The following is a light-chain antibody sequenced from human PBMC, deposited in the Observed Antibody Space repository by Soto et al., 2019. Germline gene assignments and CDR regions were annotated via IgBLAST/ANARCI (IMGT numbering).Light chain of an antibody. CDR1: QSVSSSF. J-gene: IGKJ1*01. V-gene: IGKV3-20*01. Sequence: EILLTQSPATLSLSPGEGATLSCRASQSVSSSFLAWYQQQPGQAPRLPIYATSRRAPGIPDRFSGRGSGTYFPLTISRLEPEDFAVYYFHQFDSSLTFGQGTKVDIK. CDR2: ATS. CDR3: HQFDSSLT.